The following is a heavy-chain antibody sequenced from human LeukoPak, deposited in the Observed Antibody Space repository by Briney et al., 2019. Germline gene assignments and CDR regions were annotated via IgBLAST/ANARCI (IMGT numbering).Heavy chain of an antibody. Sequence: ASVKVSCKAFGYTFTSNYMHWVRQAPGQGPEWMGVISPSGGSTTYAQKFQGRVTLTRDMSTSTDYLELSSLRSEDTAVYYCARRSPAYYMDVWGKGTTVTVSS. J-gene: IGHJ6*03. CDR2: ISPSGGST. CDR3: ARRSPAYYMDV. V-gene: IGHV1-46*01. CDR1: GYTFTSNY.